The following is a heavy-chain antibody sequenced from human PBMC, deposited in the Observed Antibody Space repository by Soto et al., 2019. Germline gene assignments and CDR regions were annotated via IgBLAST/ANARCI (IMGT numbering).Heavy chain of an antibody. CDR3: ASSPRIAAAGKSPWFDP. CDR1: GGSISSYY. Sequence: SETLSLTCTVSGGSISSYYWSWIRQPAGKGLEWIGRIYTSGSTNYNPSLKSRVTMSVDTSKNQFSLKLSSVTAADTAVYYCASSPRIAAAGKSPWFDPWGQGTLVTVS. J-gene: IGHJ5*02. V-gene: IGHV4-4*07. CDR2: IYTSGST. D-gene: IGHD6-13*01.